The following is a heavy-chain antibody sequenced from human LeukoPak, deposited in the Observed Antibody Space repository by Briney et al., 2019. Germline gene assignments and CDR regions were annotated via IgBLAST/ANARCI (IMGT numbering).Heavy chain of an antibody. V-gene: IGHV5-51*01. Sequence: GESLKISCKGSGYSFPTYWIDWVRQMPGKGLEWMGLIQPGDSQTRYSPSFQGQVTFSDDKSSTAYLQWSSLRASDTAMYYCARGMYYFDYWGQGTLVTVSS. D-gene: IGHD3-16*01. J-gene: IGHJ4*02. CDR2: IQPGDSQT. CDR1: GYSFPTYW. CDR3: ARGMYYFDY.